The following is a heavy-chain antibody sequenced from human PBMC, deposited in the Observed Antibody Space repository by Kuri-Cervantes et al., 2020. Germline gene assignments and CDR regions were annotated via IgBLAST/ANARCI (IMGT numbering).Heavy chain of an antibody. D-gene: IGHD2-15*01. CDR1: GFTFSSYW. CDR3: ARVVAATPYYYYYMDV. Sequence: GGSLRLSCAASGFTFSSYWMHWVRQAPGKGLEWVAVIWYDGSNKYYADSVKGRFTISRDNSKNTLYLQMNSLRAEDTAVYYCARVVAATPYYYYYMDVWGKGTTVTVSS. V-gene: IGHV3-33*08. J-gene: IGHJ6*03. CDR2: IWYDGSNK.